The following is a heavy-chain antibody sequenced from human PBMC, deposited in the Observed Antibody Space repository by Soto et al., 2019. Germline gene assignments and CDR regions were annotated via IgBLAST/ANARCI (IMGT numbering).Heavy chain of an antibody. D-gene: IGHD2-15*01. V-gene: IGHV1-2*04. Sequence: ASVKVSCKASGYTFTGYYMHWVRQAPGQGLEWMGWINPNSGGTNYAQKFQGWVTMTRDTSISTAYMELSRLRSDDTAVYYCARDRNRGYCSGGSCLRDAFDICGQGTMVPVSS. CDR1: GYTFTGYY. CDR3: ARDRNRGYCSGGSCLRDAFDI. J-gene: IGHJ3*02. CDR2: INPNSGGT.